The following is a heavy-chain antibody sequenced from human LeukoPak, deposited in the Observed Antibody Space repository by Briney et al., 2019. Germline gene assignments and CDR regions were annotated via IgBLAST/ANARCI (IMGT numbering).Heavy chain of an antibody. Sequence: GGSLRLSCVASGFTYSHYGMNWVRQAPGKGLEWVSGITSDSRGIYYADSVKGRFTIYRDNSKMTLYLQMNSLRAEDTAVYYCAKAIVAARCWDYWGQGTLVTVSS. D-gene: IGHD6-6*01. V-gene: IGHV3-23*01. CDR2: ITSDSRGI. J-gene: IGHJ4*02. CDR1: GFTYSHYG. CDR3: AKAIVAARCWDY.